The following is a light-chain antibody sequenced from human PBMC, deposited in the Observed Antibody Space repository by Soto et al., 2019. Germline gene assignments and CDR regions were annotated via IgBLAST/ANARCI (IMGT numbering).Light chain of an antibody. V-gene: IGLV3-1*01. Sequence: SYELTQPPSVSVSPGQTASITCSGDKLGDKYACWYQQKPAQSPVLVIYQDSKRPSVIPERFSASNSGNTATLTISGTQAMDEADYYCQAWDSSTVVFGGGTKLTVL. J-gene: IGLJ2*01. CDR1: KLGDKY. CDR2: QDS. CDR3: QAWDSSTVV.